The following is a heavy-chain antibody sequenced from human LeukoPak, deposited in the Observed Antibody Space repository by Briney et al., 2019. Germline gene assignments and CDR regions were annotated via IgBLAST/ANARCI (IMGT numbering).Heavy chain of an antibody. J-gene: IGHJ4*02. D-gene: IGHD3-16*02. CDR3: AKKLPPASFYFDF. V-gene: IGHV3-23*01. Sequence: GGSLSLSCVASGFTFSDYDMTWVRQAPGKGLEYVSSIAAGYYTFYAGSVKGRFSISRDNSKNTLYLQMNNLRADDTAVYFCAKKLPPASFYFDFWGQGSLVTVSS. CDR1: GFTFSDYD. CDR2: IAAGYYT.